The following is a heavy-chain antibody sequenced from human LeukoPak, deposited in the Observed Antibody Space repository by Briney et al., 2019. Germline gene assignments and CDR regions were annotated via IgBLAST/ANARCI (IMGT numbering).Heavy chain of an antibody. D-gene: IGHD3-10*01. CDR1: GGSFSGYY. V-gene: IGHV4-34*01. J-gene: IGHJ6*03. Sequence: SGTLSLTCAVYGGSFSGYYWSWIRQPPGKGLEWIGEINHSGSTNYNPSLKSRVTISVDTSKNQFSLKLSSVTAADTAVYYCARRSMYYYGSGSGYYMDVWGKGTTVTISS. CDR3: ARRSMYYYGSGSGYYMDV. CDR2: INHSGST.